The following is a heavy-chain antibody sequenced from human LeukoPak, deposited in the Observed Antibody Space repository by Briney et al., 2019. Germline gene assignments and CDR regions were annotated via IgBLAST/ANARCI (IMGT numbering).Heavy chain of an antibody. V-gene: IGHV4-34*01. J-gene: IGHJ3*02. CDR2: INHSGST. D-gene: IGHD3-22*01. CDR3: ASNTPYYYDSSGYYEAWNAFDI. Sequence: TLSLTCAVYGGSFSGYYWSWIRQPPGKGLEWIGEINHSGSTNYNPSLKSRVTISVDTSKNQFSLKLSSVTAADTAVYYCASNTPYYYDSSGYYEAWNAFDIWGQGTMVTVSS. CDR1: GGSFSGYY.